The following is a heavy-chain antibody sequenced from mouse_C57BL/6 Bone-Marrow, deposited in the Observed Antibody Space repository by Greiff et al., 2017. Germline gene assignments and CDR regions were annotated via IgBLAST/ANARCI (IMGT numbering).Heavy chain of an antibody. CDR2: IDPENGDT. J-gene: IGHJ4*01. V-gene: IGHV14-4*01. D-gene: IGHD1-1*01. Sequence: EVQLKESGAELVRPGASVKLSCTASGFTIKDDYMHWVKQRPEQGLEWIGWIDPENGDTEYASKFKGKATITADTSSNTAYLQLSSLTSEDTAVYYCAGTVVGAMDYWGQGTSVTVSS. CDR3: AGTVVGAMDY. CDR1: GFTIKDDY.